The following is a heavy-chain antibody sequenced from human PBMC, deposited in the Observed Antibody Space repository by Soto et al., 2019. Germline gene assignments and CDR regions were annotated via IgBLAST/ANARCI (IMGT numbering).Heavy chain of an antibody. D-gene: IGHD6-25*01. Sequence: GESMKISCKGSGYKFTSYWISWVRQMPGKGLEWMGRIDPGDSYPSYSPSFQGRVTISADTSISTAYLQWSSLKASDTAIYYCAGQRLGLRGDYYCGLDVWGQGTTVIV. CDR1: GYKFTSYW. CDR2: IDPGDSYP. J-gene: IGHJ6*01. CDR3: AGQRLGLRGDYYCGLDV. V-gene: IGHV5-10-1*01.